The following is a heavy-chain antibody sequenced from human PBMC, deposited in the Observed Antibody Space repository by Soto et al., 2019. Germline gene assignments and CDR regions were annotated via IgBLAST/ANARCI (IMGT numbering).Heavy chain of an antibody. CDR1: GGSFSGYY. J-gene: IGHJ5*02. Sequence: SETLSLTCAVYGGSFSGYYWSWIRQPPGKGLEWIGEINHSGSTNYNPSLKSRVTISVDTSKNRFSLKLSSVTAADTAVYYCARLHYDILPGYHWFDPGGQGTLVTVSS. D-gene: IGHD3-9*01. V-gene: IGHV4-34*01. CDR3: ARLHYDILPGYHWFDP. CDR2: INHSGST.